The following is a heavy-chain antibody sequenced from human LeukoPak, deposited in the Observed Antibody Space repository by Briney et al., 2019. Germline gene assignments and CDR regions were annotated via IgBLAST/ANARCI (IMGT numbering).Heavy chain of an antibody. CDR3: ARAATPRYDYVWGSYRYYFDY. CDR1: GGTFSSYA. J-gene: IGHJ4*02. V-gene: IGHV1-69*13. CDR2: IILIFGTA. D-gene: IGHD3-16*02. Sequence: ASVKVSCTASGGTFSSYAISWVRQAPGQGLEWMGGIILIFGTANYAQKFQGRVTITADESTSTAYMELSSLRSEDTAVYYCARAATPRYDYVWGSYRYYFDYWGQGTLVTVSS.